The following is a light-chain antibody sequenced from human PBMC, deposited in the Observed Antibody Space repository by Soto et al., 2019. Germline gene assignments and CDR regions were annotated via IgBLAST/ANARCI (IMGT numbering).Light chain of an antibody. J-gene: IGKJ4*01. CDR1: QSVSSN. CDR2: GAS. V-gene: IGKV3-15*01. CDR3: QHYNNWPLT. Sequence: EIVMTQSPATLSVSPGERATLSCRASQSVSSNLAWYQQKPGRAPRLLIYGASTRATGIPARFSGSGSGTEFTLTISSLQSEDFAVYYCQHYNNWPLTVGGGSKVEIK.